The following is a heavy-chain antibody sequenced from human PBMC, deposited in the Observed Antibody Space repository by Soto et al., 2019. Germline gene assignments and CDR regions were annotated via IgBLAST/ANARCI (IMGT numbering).Heavy chain of an antibody. CDR3: TKVLTAEQFYPSDS. V-gene: IGHV3-23*01. J-gene: IGHJ4*02. D-gene: IGHD2-21*02. CDR2: VTGSGDSA. Sequence: PVVSLRLSCAASGFVFRNYATTWVRQAPGKGLEWVSAVTGSGDSAYYADAVKGRFTISRDNSNNTLSLQMNSLRADDTAVYYCTKVLTAEQFYPSDSWGQGTLVTVSS. CDR1: GFVFRNYA.